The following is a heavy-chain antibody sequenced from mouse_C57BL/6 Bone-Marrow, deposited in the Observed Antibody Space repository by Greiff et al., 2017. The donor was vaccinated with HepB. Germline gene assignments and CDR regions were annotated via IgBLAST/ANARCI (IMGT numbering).Heavy chain of an antibody. D-gene: IGHD2-4*01. CDR2: IHPNCGST. CDR1: GYTFTSYW. V-gene: IGHV1-64*01. J-gene: IGHJ3*01. CDR3: ARGGGLRPAWFAY. Sequence: QVQLQQPGAELVKPGASVKLSCKASGYTFTSYWMHWVKQRPGQGLEWIGMIHPNCGSTNYNEKFKSKATLTVDKSSSTAYMQLSSLTSEDSAVYYCARGGGLRPAWFAYWGQGTLVTVSA.